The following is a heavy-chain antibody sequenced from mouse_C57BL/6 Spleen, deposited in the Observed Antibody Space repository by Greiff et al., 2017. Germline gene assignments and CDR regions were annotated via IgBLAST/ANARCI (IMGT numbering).Heavy chain of an antibody. D-gene: IGHD2-5*01. J-gene: IGHJ3*01. CDR2: INPNNGGT. V-gene: IGHV1-22*01. CDR3: ARAYYSNSWFAY. Sequence: SGPELVKPGASVKMSCKASGYTFTDYNMHWVKQSHGKSLEWIGYINPNNGGTSYNQKFKGKATLTVNKASSTAYMELRSLTSEDSAVYYCARAYYSNSWFAYWGQGTLVTVSA. CDR1: GYTFTDYN.